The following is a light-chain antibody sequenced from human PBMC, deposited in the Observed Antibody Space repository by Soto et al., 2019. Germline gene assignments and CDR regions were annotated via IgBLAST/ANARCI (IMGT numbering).Light chain of an antibody. Sequence: QSALTPPRSVSGSPGPSVTISCTGTSTDITTYNFVSWYQHRPGRDPKLMIYDLTKRPSGVPDRFSGSKSGNRASLTISGLQAEDKADYYGWSYGDTYTVAFFCGGTKLTVL. CDR3: WSYGDTYTVAF. V-gene: IGLV2-11*01. CDR2: DLT. CDR1: STDITTYNF. J-gene: IGLJ2*01.